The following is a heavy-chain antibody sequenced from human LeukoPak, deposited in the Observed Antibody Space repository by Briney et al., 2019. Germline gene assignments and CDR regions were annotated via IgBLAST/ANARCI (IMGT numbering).Heavy chain of an antibody. Sequence: PGGSLRLSCAASGFTFSSYGMHWVRQAPGKGLEWVAVISYDGSNKYYADSVEGRFTIYRDNSKNTLYLQMNSLRAEDTAVYYCARRAGAYSHPYDYWGQGTLVTVSS. J-gene: IGHJ4*02. CDR1: GFTFSSYG. D-gene: IGHD4/OR15-4a*01. CDR2: ISYDGSNK. V-gene: IGHV3-30*03. CDR3: ARRAGAYSHPYDY.